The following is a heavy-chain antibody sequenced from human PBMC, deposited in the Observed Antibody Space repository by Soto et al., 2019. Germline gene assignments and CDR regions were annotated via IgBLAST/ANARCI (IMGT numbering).Heavy chain of an antibody. V-gene: IGHV4-59*08. CDR1: GGSISPHY. J-gene: IGHJ5*02. Sequence: QEQLQESGPGLVQPSETLSLSCTVSGGSISPHYWSWIRQPPGKGLEWIGYISYSGDTYYNPSLKSPVTISVDTSKNQFSLKIRSVAAEDTAVYFCARHAGISGWQYDLFDPWGQGTLVIVS. D-gene: IGHD6-25*01. CDR3: ARHAGISGWQYDLFDP. CDR2: ISYSGDT.